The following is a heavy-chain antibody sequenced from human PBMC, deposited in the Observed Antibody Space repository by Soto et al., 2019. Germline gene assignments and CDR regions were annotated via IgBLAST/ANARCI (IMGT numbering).Heavy chain of an antibody. CDR2: ISYSGST. CDR1: DASMSSGHYY. CDR3: AREVTEGLGRFKAFDY. J-gene: IGHJ4*02. D-gene: IGHD3-16*01. Sequence: QVQLQESGPRLVKPSQTLSLTCTVSDASMSSGHYYWSWIRHPPGKGLEWLGYISYSGSTYYKPSAESRLTMSLVTSKSQFFLELTYVTAADTAVYYCAREVTEGLGRFKAFDYWGQGILVTGYS. V-gene: IGHV4-30-4*01.